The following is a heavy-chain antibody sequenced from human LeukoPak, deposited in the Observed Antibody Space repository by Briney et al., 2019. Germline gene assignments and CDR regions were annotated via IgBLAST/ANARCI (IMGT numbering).Heavy chain of an antibody. D-gene: IGHD6-19*01. CDR3: ARDRYSSGLGIFDY. CDR1: GFTFSSYG. V-gene: IGHV3-30*02. CDR2: IRYDGSNK. Sequence: AGGSLRLSCAASGFTFSSYGMHWVRQAPGKGLEWVAFIRYDGSNKYYADSVKGRLTISRDNSKNTLYLQMNSLRAEDTAVYYCARDRYSSGLGIFDYWGQGTLVTVSS. J-gene: IGHJ4*02.